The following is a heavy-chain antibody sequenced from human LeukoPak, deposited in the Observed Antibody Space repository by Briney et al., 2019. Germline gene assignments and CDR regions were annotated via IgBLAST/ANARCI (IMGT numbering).Heavy chain of an antibody. D-gene: IGHD2-21*02. CDR1: GGSFSGYY. Sequence: SETLSLTCAVHGGSFSGYYWSWIRQPPGKGLEWIGEINHSGSTNYNPSLKSRVTISVDTSKNQFSLKLSSVTAADTAVYYCARRGPRSHNCGGDCYNTTYFDYWGQGTLVNVSS. CDR3: ARRGPRSHNCGGDCYNTTYFDY. CDR2: INHSGST. J-gene: IGHJ4*02. V-gene: IGHV4-34*01.